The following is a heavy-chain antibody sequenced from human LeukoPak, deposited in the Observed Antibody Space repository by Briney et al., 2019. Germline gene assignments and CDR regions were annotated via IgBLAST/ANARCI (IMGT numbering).Heavy chain of an antibody. Sequence: GASVKVSCKASGYTFTGYYMHWVRQAPGQGLEWMGWINPNSGGTNYAQKFQGRVTMTRDTSISTAYMELSRLRSDDTAVYYCARASKLAAAYYFDYWGQGTLVTVSP. CDR3: ARASKLAAAYYFDY. V-gene: IGHV1-2*02. J-gene: IGHJ4*02. CDR1: GYTFTGYY. CDR2: INPNSGGT. D-gene: IGHD6-13*01.